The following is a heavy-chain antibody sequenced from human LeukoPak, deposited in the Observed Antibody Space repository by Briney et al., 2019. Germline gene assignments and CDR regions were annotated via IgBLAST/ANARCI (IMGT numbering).Heavy chain of an antibody. V-gene: IGHV3-15*01. CDR3: TTEHPILWELQPPGDY. CDR1: GFTFSNAW. CDR2: IKSKTDGGTT. D-gene: IGHD1-26*01. Sequence: GGSLRLSCAASGFTFSNAWMSWVRQAPGKGLEWVGRIKSKTDGGTTDYAAPVKGRFTISRDDSKNTLYLQMNSLKTEDPAVYYCTTEHPILWELQPPGDYLGQGTLVT. J-gene: IGHJ4*02.